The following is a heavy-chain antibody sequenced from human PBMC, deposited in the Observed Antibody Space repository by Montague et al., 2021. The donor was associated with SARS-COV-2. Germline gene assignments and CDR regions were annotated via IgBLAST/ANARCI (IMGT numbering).Heavy chain of an antibody. Sequence: SETRSLTCAVSGGSISSHYWSFIRQPPGKGLEWIAYINYNGGTNXNPSLKSRVTISVDTSKNHFSLQLRSVTPADTAVYFCARATSVRGAVNWFDPWGQGTLVTVSS. CDR1: GGSISSHY. J-gene: IGHJ5*02. V-gene: IGHV4-59*11. CDR2: INYNGGT. CDR3: ARATSVRGAVNWFDP. D-gene: IGHD3-10*01.